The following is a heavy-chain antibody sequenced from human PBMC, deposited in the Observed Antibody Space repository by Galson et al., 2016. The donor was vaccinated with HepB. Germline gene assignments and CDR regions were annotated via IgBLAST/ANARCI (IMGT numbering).Heavy chain of an antibody. CDR3: ARAGDLGGDYFDY. CDR2: IWFDGSNK. Sequence: SLRLSCAASGFTFRRHGMHWVRQAPGKGLEWMAAIWFDGSNKYYADSVKGRFTISRDNSENTLYLQMDSLRAEDTAVYYCARAGDLGGDYFDYWGRGTLVTVSS. V-gene: IGHV3-33*01. J-gene: IGHJ4*02. CDR1: GFTFRRHG. D-gene: IGHD2-21*01.